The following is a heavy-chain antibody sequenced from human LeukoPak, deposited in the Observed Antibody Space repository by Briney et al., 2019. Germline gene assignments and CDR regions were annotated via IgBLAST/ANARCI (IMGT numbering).Heavy chain of an antibody. Sequence: SETLSLTCTVAGGSISSSSYYWGWIRQPPGKGLEWIGTIYYSGSTYYNSSLKSRVTMSVDKSKNQFALKLTSVTAADTAVYYCSRVASVWVKDYYYYMDVWGKGTTVTVSS. CDR1: GGSISSSSYY. J-gene: IGHJ6*03. CDR2: IYYSGST. V-gene: IGHV4-39*06. D-gene: IGHD1-26*01. CDR3: SRVASVWVKDYYYYMDV.